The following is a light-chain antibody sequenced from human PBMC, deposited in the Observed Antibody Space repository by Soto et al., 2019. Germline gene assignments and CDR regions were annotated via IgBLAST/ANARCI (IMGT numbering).Light chain of an antibody. CDR3: QTWGTGIHVV. J-gene: IGLJ2*01. CDR2: LNSDGSH. V-gene: IGLV4-69*01. Sequence: QLVLTQSPSSSASLGASVKHTCTLSSGHSSYAIAWPQQQPEKGPRYLMKLNSDGSHSKGDGIPDRFSGSSSGAERYLTISSLQSEDEADYYCQTWGTGIHVVFGGGTKLTVL. CDR1: SGHSSYA.